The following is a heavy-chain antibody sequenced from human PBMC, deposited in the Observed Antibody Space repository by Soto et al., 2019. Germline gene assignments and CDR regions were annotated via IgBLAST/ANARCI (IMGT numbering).Heavy chain of an antibody. D-gene: IGHD3-3*01. CDR1: GGGLSGYY. V-gene: IGHV4-34*01. CDR2: INHSGST. Sequence: EPLSLTGAVDGGGLSGYYWSWIRQPPGKGLEWIGEINHSGSTNYNPSLKSRVTISVDTSKNQFSLKLSSVTAADTAVYYCARGRVLRFLEWLSRLFDPWGQGTLVTVSS. CDR3: ARGRVLRFLEWLSRLFDP. J-gene: IGHJ5*02.